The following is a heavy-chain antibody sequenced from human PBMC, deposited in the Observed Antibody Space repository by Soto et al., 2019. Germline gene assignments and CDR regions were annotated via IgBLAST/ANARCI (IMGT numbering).Heavy chain of an antibody. CDR1: GYTFTSYD. CDR2: MNPNSGNT. Sequence: ASVQVSCKASGYTFTSYDINWVRQATGQGLEWMGWMNPNSGNTGYAQKFQGRVTMTRNTSISTAYMELSSLRSEDTAVYYCARGYSYGDAFDIWGQGTMVTVSS. V-gene: IGHV1-8*01. CDR3: ARGYSYGDAFDI. J-gene: IGHJ3*02. D-gene: IGHD5-18*01.